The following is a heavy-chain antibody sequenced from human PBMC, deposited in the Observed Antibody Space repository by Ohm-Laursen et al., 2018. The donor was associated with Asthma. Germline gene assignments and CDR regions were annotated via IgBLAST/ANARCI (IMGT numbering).Heavy chain of an antibody. Sequence: SLRLSCAASGFTFSSYSMNWVRQAPGKGLEWVSSISSSSSYIYYADSVKGRFTISRDNAKNSLYLQMNSLRAEDTAVYYCARDRGDIVVVVAATPHYYYGMDVWGQGTTVTVSS. CDR3: ARDRGDIVVVVAATPHYYYGMDV. D-gene: IGHD2-15*01. V-gene: IGHV3-21*01. J-gene: IGHJ6*02. CDR1: GFTFSSYS. CDR2: ISSSSSYI.